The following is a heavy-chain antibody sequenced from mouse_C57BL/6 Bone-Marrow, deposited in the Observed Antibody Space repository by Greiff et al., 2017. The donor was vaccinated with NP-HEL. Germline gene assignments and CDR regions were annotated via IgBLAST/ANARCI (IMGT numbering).Heavy chain of an antibody. CDR1: GFTFTDYY. CDR2: IRNKANGYTT. V-gene: IGHV7-3*01. CDR3: ARSVATDFDV. Sequence: EVTLVESGGGLVQPGGSLSLSCAASGFTFTDYYMSWVRQPPGKALEWLGFIRNKANGYTTEYSATVKGRFTISSDNSQSILYLQMNALRAEDSATYYCARSVATDFDVWGTGTTVTVSS. D-gene: IGHD1-1*01. J-gene: IGHJ1*03.